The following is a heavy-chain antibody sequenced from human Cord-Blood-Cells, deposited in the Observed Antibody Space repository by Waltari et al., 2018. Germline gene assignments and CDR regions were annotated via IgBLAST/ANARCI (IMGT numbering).Heavy chain of an antibody. J-gene: IGHJ3*02. CDR3: ARGGLTYYDFWSAFDI. CDR1: GYTFTSYY. CDR2: INPSGGST. Sequence: QVQLVQSGAEVKKPGASVTVSCKASGYTFTSYYMHWVRQAPGQGLEWMGIINPSGGSTSYAQKFQGRVTMTRDTSTSTVYMELSSLRSEDTAVYYCARGGLTYYDFWSAFDIWGQGTMVTVSS. D-gene: IGHD3-3*01. V-gene: IGHV1-46*01.